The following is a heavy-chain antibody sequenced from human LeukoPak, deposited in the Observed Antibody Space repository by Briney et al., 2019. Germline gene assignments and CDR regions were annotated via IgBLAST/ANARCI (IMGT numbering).Heavy chain of an antibody. CDR3: ARGRVTIFGVVINTYFGY. D-gene: IGHD3-3*01. CDR1: GGSFSGYY. CDR2: INHSGST. J-gene: IGHJ4*02. V-gene: IGHV4-34*01. Sequence: PSETLSLTYAVYGGSFSGYYWSWIRQPPGKGLEWIGEINHSGSTNYNPSLKSRVTISVDTSKNQFSLKLSSVTAADTAVYYCARGRVTIFGVVINTYFGYWGQGTLVTVSS.